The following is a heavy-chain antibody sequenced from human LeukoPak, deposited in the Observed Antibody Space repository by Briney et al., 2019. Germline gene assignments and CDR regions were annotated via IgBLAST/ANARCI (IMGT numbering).Heavy chain of an antibody. CDR3: ARLKLGAYFDL. CDR1: GGSTSSDY. D-gene: IGHD3-16*01. Sequence: PSQTLSLTCTVSGGSTSSDYWSWIRQSPGKGLEWVGYVYNSGDTGKNPSLKSRVTILLDTSKNQCSLKLTSVSAADTAVYYCARLKLGAYFDLWGRGTLVTVSS. CDR2: VYNSGDT. V-gene: IGHV4-59*08. J-gene: IGHJ2*01.